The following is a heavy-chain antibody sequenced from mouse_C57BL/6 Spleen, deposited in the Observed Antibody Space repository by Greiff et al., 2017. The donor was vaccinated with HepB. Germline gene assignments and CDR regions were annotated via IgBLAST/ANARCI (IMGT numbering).Heavy chain of an antibody. CDR3: VRQTGSEAMDY. V-gene: IGHV10-1*01. CDR2: IRSKSNNYAT. CDR1: GFSFNTYA. D-gene: IGHD4-1*01. Sequence: DVKLVESGGGLVQPKGSLKLSCAASGFSFNTYAMNWVRQAPGKGLEWVASIRSKSNNYATYYADSGKDIFTISRDEPESMLYLQMNNLKTEDTAMYYCVRQTGSEAMDYWGQGTSVTVSS. J-gene: IGHJ4*01.